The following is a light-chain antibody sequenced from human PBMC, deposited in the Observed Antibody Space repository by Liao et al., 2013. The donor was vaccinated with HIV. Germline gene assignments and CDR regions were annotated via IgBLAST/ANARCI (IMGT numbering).Light chain of an antibody. Sequence: SYELTQPPSVSVSPGQTASITCSGDKLGDKYACWYQQKPGQSPVLVIYQDSKRPSGIPERFSGSNSGNTATLTISGTQAMDEADYYCQAWDTSPAFFFGPGTKVTVL. CDR3: QAWDTSPAFF. V-gene: IGLV3-1*01. CDR1: KLGDKY. J-gene: IGLJ1*01. CDR2: QDS.